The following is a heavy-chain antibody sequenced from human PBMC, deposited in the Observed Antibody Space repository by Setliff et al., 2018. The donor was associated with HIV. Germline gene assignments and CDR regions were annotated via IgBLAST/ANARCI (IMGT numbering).Heavy chain of an antibody. CDR2: IYNSGST. D-gene: IGHD5-12*01. Sequence: PSETLSLTCTVSGGSISSGDYYWTWIRQPPGKGLEWIGYIYNSGSTYYEPSLRGRVTISIDRSKNQFSLKLNSVTAADTAVYYCASDISPDDGYNRLHYFDYWGQGTLVTVSS. V-gene: IGHV4-30-4*08. CDR3: ASDISPDDGYNRLHYFDY. J-gene: IGHJ4*02. CDR1: GGSISSGDYY.